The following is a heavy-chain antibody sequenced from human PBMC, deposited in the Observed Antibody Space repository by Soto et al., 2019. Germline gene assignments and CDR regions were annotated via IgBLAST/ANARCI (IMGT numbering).Heavy chain of an antibody. CDR1: GGSISSSSYY. J-gene: IGHJ4*02. CDR3: ARPRWEHPNPPYFDY. CDR2: NYYSGST. Sequence: SETLSLTCTVSGGSISSSSYYWGWIRQPPGKGLEWIGSNYYSGSTYYNPSLKSRVTISGDTSKNQFFLKLSSVTAADTAVYYCARPRWEHPNPPYFDYWGQGTLVTVSS. V-gene: IGHV4-39*01. D-gene: IGHD1-26*01.